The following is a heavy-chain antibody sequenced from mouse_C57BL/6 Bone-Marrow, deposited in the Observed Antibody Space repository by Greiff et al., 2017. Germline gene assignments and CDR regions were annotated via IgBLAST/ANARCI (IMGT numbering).Heavy chain of an antibody. D-gene: IGHD1-1*01. V-gene: IGHV1-50*01. J-gene: IGHJ2*01. CDR2: IDPSDSYT. Sequence: QVQLQQSGAELVKPGASVKLSCKASGYTFTSYWMQWVKQRPGQGLEWIGEIDPSDSYTNYNQKFKGKATLTVDTSSSTAYMQLSSLTSEDSSVYYCARYYGSRVEFDYWGQGTTLTVSS. CDR1: GYTFTSYW. CDR3: ARYYGSRVEFDY.